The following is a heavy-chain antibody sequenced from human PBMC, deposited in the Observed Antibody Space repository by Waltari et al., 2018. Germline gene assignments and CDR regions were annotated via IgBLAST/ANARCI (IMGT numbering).Heavy chain of an antibody. CDR3: VKGIWTSAASYYAGLDV. V-gene: IGHV3-23*03. J-gene: IGHJ6*02. Sequence: EVQVLESGGDLVQPGGSLRLSCAASGFSFSTYGMSWVRQGQGKGLGWVYGIQNDGSRTYYVDSVKCRFTISRDNSKNTMSLQMNSLRAEDTGIYYCVKGIWTSAASYYAGLDVWGQGTTVTVSS. CDR2: IQNDGSRT. D-gene: IGHD3-22*01. CDR1: GFSFSTYG.